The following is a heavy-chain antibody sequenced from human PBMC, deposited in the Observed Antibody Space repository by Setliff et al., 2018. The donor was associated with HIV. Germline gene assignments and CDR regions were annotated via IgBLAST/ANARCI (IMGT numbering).Heavy chain of an antibody. CDR3: ASLPTDRFLEWLFVY. CDR1: GGSISSSSYY. V-gene: IGHV4-39*01. CDR2: IYYSGST. D-gene: IGHD3-3*01. Sequence: SETLSLTCTVSGGSISSSSYYWGWIRQPPGKGLEWIGSIYYSGSTYYNPSLKTRVTISVDTSKNQFSLKLSSVTAADTAVYYCASLPTDRFLEWLFVYWGQGTLVTVSS. J-gene: IGHJ4*02.